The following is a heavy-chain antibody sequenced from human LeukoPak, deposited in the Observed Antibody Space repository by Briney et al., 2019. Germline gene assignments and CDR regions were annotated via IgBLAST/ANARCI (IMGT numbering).Heavy chain of an antibody. CDR1: RYMLETSD. V-gene: IGHV1-8*01. CDR2: VSPNSGKT. D-gene: IGHD1-1*01. Sequence: ASVKVSSKRSRYMLETSDINCVPQAPGQGLEWMGWVSPNSGKTGFLPKFQGRIALTTNTPAETAYTQLHRLTSPDTAPHFSSRRDDSGGVRVPFDVWGQGSMVIVSS. CDR3: SRRDDSGGVRVPFDV. J-gene: IGHJ3*01.